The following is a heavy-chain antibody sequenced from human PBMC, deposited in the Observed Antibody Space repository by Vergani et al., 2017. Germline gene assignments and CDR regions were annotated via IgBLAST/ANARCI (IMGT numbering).Heavy chain of an antibody. J-gene: IGHJ5*02. Sequence: QLQLQESGPGLVKPSETLSLTCTVSGGSISSSSYYWGWIRQPPGKGLGWIGSIYYSGSTYYNPSLQSRVTIAVDRSKNQFSLKLSSVTAADTAVYYCARQLYCSGGSCYRAVGFDPWGQGTLVTVSS. D-gene: IGHD2-15*01. CDR3: ARQLYCSGGSCYRAVGFDP. V-gene: IGHV4-39*01. CDR2: IYYSGST. CDR1: GGSISSSSYY.